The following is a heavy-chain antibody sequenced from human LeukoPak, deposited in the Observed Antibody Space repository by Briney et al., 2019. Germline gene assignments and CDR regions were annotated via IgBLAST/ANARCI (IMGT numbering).Heavy chain of an antibody. CDR1: VGSLRRRCYY. CDR3: ARGCYGDFDY. V-gene: IGHV4-31*01. CDR2: KYYSGST. D-gene: IGHD4/OR15-4a*01. J-gene: IGHJ4*02. Sequence: SQTLSLTHTVCVGSLRRRCYYWSWVPQHPGKGVEWIGYKYYSGSTYYKPSLKSLGTISIDTSKNQFPLKLSSVTAAVTSVYYCARGCYGDFDYWGQGTLVTVSS.